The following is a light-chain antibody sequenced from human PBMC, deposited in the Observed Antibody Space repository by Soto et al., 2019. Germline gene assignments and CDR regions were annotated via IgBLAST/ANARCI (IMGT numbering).Light chain of an antibody. CDR1: QSVGSH. CDR2: GAS. Sequence: EIVMTQSPATLSVSPGERATLSCRASQSVGSHLAWYQQRPGQAPRLLIYGASYKATGIPARFSGSGSGTDFTLNISSLQSADFAVYYCQQYDNWPPFTFGPGTKVDI. J-gene: IGKJ3*01. CDR3: QQYDNWPPFT. V-gene: IGKV3-15*01.